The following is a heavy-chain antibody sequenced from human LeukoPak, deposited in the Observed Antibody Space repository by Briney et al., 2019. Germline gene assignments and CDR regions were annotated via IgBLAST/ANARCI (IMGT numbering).Heavy chain of an antibody. J-gene: IGHJ4*02. CDR1: GGSFSGYY. D-gene: IGHD1-1*01. CDR3: ARGNWYEGLDY. V-gene: IGHV4-34*01. Sequence: SETLSLTCAVYGGSFSGYYWSWIRQPPGKGLEWIGEINHSGSTNYNPSLKSRVTISVDTSKNQFSLKLSSVTAADTAVYYCARGNWYEGLDYWGQGTLVTVSS. CDR2: INHSGST.